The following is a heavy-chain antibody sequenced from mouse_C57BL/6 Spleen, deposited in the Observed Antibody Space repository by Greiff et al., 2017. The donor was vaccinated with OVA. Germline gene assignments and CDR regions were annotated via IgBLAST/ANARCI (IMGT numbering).Heavy chain of an antibody. V-gene: IGHV1-62-2*01. CDR1: GYTFTEYT. D-gene: IGHD4-1*01. J-gene: IGHJ2*01. CDR3: ARHGAGTARYYFDY. Sequence: QVQLKQSGAELVKPGASVKLSCKASGYTFTEYTIHWVKQRPGQGLEWIGWFYPGSDSIKSHEEFKDKATLTADKSSSTVYMEISRLTSEYSAVYFCARHGAGTARYYFDYWGQGTTLTVSS. CDR2: FYPGSDSI.